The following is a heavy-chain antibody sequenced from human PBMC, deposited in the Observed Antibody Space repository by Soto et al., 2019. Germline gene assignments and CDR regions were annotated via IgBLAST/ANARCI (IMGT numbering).Heavy chain of an antibody. Sequence: GGSLRLSCAASGFTFSSYGMHWVRQAPGKGLEWVAVIWYDGSNKYYADSVKGRFTISRDNSKNTLYLQMNSLRAEDTAVYYCARVLVGNYYDSSGYIDYWGQGTLVTVSS. CDR1: GFTFSSYG. D-gene: IGHD3-22*01. CDR2: IWYDGSNK. V-gene: IGHV3-33*01. J-gene: IGHJ4*02. CDR3: ARVLVGNYYDSSGYIDY.